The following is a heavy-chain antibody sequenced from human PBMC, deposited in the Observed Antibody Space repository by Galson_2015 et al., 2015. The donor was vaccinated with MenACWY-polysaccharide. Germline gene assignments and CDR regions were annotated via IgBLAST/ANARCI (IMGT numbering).Heavy chain of an antibody. CDR2: IKSDASTT. Sequence: SLRLSCATSGFIFSNYWMHWVRQAPGEGLVWVSRIKSDASTTNNADSVKGRFTISRDNAKNTLYLEMNSLRAEDTAVYYCARGNYYAMEVWGQGTTVTV. CDR3: ARGNYYAMEV. V-gene: IGHV3-74*01. CDR1: GFIFSNYW. J-gene: IGHJ6*02.